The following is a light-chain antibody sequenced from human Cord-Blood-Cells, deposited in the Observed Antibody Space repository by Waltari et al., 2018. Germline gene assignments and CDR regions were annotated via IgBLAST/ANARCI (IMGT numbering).Light chain of an antibody. CDR3: CSYAGSSSLYV. CDR2: EGN. V-gene: IGLV2-23*01. J-gene: IGLJ1*01. CDR1: SRDVGSYTL. Sequence: QSALTQPASVSGSPGPSITISCTGTSRDVGSYTLVSWYQQHPGKAPKLMIYEGNKRPSGVSNRFSGSKSGNTASLTISGLQAEDEADYYCCSYAGSSSLYVFGTGTKVTVL.